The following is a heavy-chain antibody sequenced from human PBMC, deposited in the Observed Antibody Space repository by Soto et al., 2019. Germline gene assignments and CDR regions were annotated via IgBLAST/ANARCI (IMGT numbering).Heavy chain of an antibody. Sequence: ASVKVSCKASGYTFTSYDINWVRQATGQGLEWMGWMNPNSGNTGYAQKFQGRVTMTRNTSISTAYMELSSLRSEDTAVYYCARGGVSMTTGTNWFDPWGQGTLVTVSS. D-gene: IGHD4-17*01. J-gene: IGHJ5*02. CDR3: ARGGVSMTTGTNWFDP. CDR1: GYTFTSYD. V-gene: IGHV1-8*01. CDR2: MNPNSGNT.